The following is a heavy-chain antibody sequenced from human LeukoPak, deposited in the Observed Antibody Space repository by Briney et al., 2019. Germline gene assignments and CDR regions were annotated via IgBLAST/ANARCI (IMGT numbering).Heavy chain of an antibody. V-gene: IGHV4-39*01. J-gene: IGHJ3*02. CDR1: GGSISSSSYY. CDR2: IYYSGST. D-gene: IGHD3-22*01. Sequence: SETLSLXCTVSGGSISSSSYYWGWIRQPPGKGLEWIGSIYYSGSTYYNPSLKSRVTISVDTSKNQFSLKLSSVTAADTAVYYCARLADYYDSRAFDIWGQGTMVTVSS. CDR3: ARLADYYDSRAFDI.